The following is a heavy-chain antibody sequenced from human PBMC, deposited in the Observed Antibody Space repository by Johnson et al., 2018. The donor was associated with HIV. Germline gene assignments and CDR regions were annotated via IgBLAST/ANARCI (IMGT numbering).Heavy chain of an antibody. V-gene: IGHV3-66*01. CDR3: ARWVMVRGREGFDM. Sequence: MQLVESGGGVVQPGRSLRLSCAASGFTFSSYAMHWVRQAPGKGLEWVSVIYSGGSTYYADSVKGRFTISRDNSKNTLYLQMNSLRAEDTAVYYCARWVMVRGREGFDMWGQGTMVTVSS. CDR1: GFTFSSYA. J-gene: IGHJ3*02. D-gene: IGHD3-10*01. CDR2: IYSGGST.